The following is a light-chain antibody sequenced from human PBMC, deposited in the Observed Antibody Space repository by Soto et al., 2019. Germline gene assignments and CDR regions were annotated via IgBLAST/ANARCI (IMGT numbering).Light chain of an antibody. CDR1: SSDVVGYNY. V-gene: IGLV2-14*01. CDR2: DVS. Sequence: QSLLTQPASVSGSPGQSITISCTGTSSDVVGYNYVSWYQQHPGKAPKLMIYDVSNRPSGVSNRFSGSKSGNTASLTISGLQAEDEADYYCSSYTSSSTLVVFGGGTKVTVL. CDR3: SSYTSSSTLVV. J-gene: IGLJ2*01.